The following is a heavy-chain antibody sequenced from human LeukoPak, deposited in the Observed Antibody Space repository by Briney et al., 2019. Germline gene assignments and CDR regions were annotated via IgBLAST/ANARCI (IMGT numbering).Heavy chain of an antibody. CDR1: GYTFTSYD. J-gene: IGHJ6*02. CDR2: INPNSGNT. D-gene: IGHD2-2*01. CDR3: ARVSRGVVPAASYYYYYGMDV. V-gene: IGHV1-8*01. Sequence: ASVKVSCKASGYTFTSYDFNWVRQATGQGLEWMGWINPNSGNTGYAQKFQGRVTMTRNTSISTAYMELSSLRSEDTAVYYCARVSRGVVPAASYYYYYGMDVWGQGTTVTVSS.